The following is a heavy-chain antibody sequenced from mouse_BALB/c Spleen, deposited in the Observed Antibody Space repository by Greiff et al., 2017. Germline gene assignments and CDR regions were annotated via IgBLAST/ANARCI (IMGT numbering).Heavy chain of an antibody. V-gene: IGHV3-6*02. Sequence: EVKLMESGPGLVKPSQSLSLTCSVTGYSITSGYYWNWIRQFPGNKLEWMGYISYDGSNNYNPSLKNRISITRDTSKNQFFLKLNSVTTEDTATYYCARGGFYYGSSYAYYYAMDYWGQGTSVTVSS. D-gene: IGHD1-1*01. CDR1: GYSITSGYY. CDR2: ISYDGSN. CDR3: ARGGFYYGSSYAYYYAMDY. J-gene: IGHJ4*01.